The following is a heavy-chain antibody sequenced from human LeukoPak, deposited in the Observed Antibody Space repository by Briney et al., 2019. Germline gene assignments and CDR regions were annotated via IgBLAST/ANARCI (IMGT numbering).Heavy chain of an antibody. J-gene: IGHJ5*02. CDR3: ARHFGRLYNWFDP. CDR1: GGSISGSDYF. V-gene: IGHV4-30-4*08. D-gene: IGHD3-16*01. CDR2: FYYSGFT. Sequence: SETLSLTCTVSGGSISGSDYFWGWIRQPPGKGLEWIGYFYYSGFTYYNPSLKSRATISVDMSKNQFSLKLSSVTAADTAVYYCARHFGRLYNWFDPWGQGTLVTVSS.